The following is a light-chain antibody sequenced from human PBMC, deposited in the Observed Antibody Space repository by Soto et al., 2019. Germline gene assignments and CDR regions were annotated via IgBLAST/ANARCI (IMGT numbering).Light chain of an antibody. V-gene: IGLV2-8*01. CDR1: SSDVGGYNY. CDR2: EVS. Sequence: QSALTQPPSASGSPGQSVTISCTGTSSDVGGYNYVSWYQQHPGKAPKLMIYEVSKRPSGVRDSVSGSKSCNTASLTVSGLQAEDEADYCCSSYAGSNNLLVFGGGTQLTVL. J-gene: IGLJ3*02. CDR3: SSYAGSNNLLV.